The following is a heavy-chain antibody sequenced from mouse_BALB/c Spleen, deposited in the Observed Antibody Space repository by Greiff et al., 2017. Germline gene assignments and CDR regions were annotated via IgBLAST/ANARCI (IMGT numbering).Heavy chain of an antibody. V-gene: IGHV1S81*02. CDR3: ARRAY. D-gene: IGHD3-3*01. CDR1: GYTFTSYY. CDR2: INPSNGST. J-gene: IGHJ2*01. Sequence: VQLQQSGAELVKPGASVKLSCKASGYTFTSYYMYWVKQRPGQGLEWIGEINPSNGSTNYNEKFKGKATFTADTSSNTAYMQLSSLTSEDSAVYYCARRAYWGQGTTLTVSS.